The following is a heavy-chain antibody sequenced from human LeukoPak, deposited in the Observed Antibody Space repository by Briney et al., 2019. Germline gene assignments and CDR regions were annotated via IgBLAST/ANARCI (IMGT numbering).Heavy chain of an antibody. CDR3: ARSKGYYYDSSGYYGRARVNWFDP. CDR2: INHSGST. CDR1: GGSISSGDYY. D-gene: IGHD3-22*01. Sequence: PSETLSLTCTVSGGSISSGDYYWSWIRQPPGKGLEWIGEINHSGSTNYNPSLKSRVTISVDTSKNQFSLKLSSVTAADTAVYYCARSKGYYYDSSGYYGRARVNWFDPWGQGTLVTVSS. V-gene: IGHV4-39*07. J-gene: IGHJ5*02.